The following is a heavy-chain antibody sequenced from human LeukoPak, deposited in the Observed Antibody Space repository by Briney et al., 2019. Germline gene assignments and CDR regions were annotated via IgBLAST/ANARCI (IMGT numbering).Heavy chain of an antibody. CDR2: IRYDGSNK. CDR3: AKGQYSSSWSITGAFDI. CDR1: GFTFSSYG. Sequence: QAGGSLRLSCAASGFTFSSYGMHWVRQAPGKGLEWVAFIRYDGSNKYYADSVKGRFTISRDNSKNTLYLQMNSLRAEDTAVYYCAKGQYSSSWSITGAFDIWGQGTMVTVSS. D-gene: IGHD6-13*01. V-gene: IGHV3-30*02. J-gene: IGHJ3*02.